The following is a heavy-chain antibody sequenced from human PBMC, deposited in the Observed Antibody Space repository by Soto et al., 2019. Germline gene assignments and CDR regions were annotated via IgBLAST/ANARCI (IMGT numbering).Heavy chain of an antibody. CDR1: GFTLRNYA. Sequence: EVQLVESGGGLVQPGRSLRLSCAASGFTLRNYAMHWVRQAPGKGLEWVSGISWSGGTIGYADSVKGRFTISRDNAKNSLYLEMNSLRAEDTALYYCAKDKLNSNYEYYFDHCGQGTLVTVSS. J-gene: IGHJ4*02. CDR3: AKDKLNSNYEYYFDH. D-gene: IGHD4-4*01. CDR2: ISWSGGTI. V-gene: IGHV3-9*01.